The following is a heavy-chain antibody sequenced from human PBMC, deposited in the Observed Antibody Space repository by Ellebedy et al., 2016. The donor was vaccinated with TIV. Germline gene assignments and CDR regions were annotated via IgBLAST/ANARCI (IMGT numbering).Heavy chain of an antibody. V-gene: IGHV3-48*03. D-gene: IGHD1-26*01. J-gene: IGHJ4*02. CDR1: GFSFSTYE. CDR2: ISSSGSTI. Sequence: PGGSLRLSCAASGFSFSTYEMNWVRQAPGKGLEWVSYISSSGSTIYYADSVKGRFTISRDNAKSSMYLLMKSLRAEDTAVYYCASVSYDYWGQGTLVTVSS. CDR3: ASVSYDY.